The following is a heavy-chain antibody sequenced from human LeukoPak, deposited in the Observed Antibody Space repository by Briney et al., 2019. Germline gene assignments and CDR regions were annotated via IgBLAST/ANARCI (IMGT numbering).Heavy chain of an antibody. V-gene: IGHV1-18*01. CDR2: ISANNGNT. CDR1: GYTFTSYG. CDR3: ARAPMYDSSGYFIH. D-gene: IGHD3-22*01. Sequence: ASVKVSCKASGYTFTSYGISWVRQAPGQGLEWMGWISANNGNTNYAQKLQGRVTMTTDTSTSTAYMELRSLTSDDTAVYYCARAPMYDSSGYFIHWGQGARVTVSS. J-gene: IGHJ4*02.